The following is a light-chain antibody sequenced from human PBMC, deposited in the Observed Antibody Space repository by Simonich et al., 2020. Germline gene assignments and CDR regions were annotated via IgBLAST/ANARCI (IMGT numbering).Light chain of an antibody. J-gene: IGKJ2*01. CDR1: QSVSSSY. Sequence: EIVLTQSPGTLSLSPGERATLSCRASQSVSSSYLAWYQQNPGLAPRLLIYDASSGATGIPDRFSGSGSGTDFTLTISRLEPEDFAVYYCQQYGSSPPYTFGQGTKLEIK. CDR2: DAS. V-gene: IGKV3D-20*01. CDR3: QQYGSSPPYT.